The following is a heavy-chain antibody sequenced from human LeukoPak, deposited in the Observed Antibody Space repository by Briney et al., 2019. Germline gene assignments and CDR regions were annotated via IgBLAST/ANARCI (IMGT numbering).Heavy chain of an antibody. Sequence: SATLSLTCSVSGGSNSAYYWSWIRQPPGKGLEWIGYINYSGSTDYNPSLKGRVTISVDTSKNQFSLKLSSVTAADTAVFYCARTISGWYYFDYWGQGTLVTVSS. D-gene: IGHD6-13*01. J-gene: IGHJ4*02. CDR2: INYSGST. CDR3: ARTISGWYYFDY. CDR1: GGSNSAYY. V-gene: IGHV4-59*08.